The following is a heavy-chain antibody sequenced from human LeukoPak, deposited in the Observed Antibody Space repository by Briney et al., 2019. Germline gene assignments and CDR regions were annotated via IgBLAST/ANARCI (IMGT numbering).Heavy chain of an antibody. Sequence: GGSLRLSCAASGFTFSNAWMSWVRQAPGKGLEWVGRIKSKTDGGTTDYAAPVKGRFTIPRDDSKNTLYLQMNSLKTEDTAVYYCTTDHEIVGATVEDYWGQGTLVTVSS. J-gene: IGHJ4*02. CDR2: IKSKTDGGTT. D-gene: IGHD1-26*01. CDR1: GFTFSNAW. CDR3: TTDHEIVGATVEDY. V-gene: IGHV3-15*01.